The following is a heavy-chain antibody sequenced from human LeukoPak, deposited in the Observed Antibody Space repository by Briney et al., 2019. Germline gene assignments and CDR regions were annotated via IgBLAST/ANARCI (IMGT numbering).Heavy chain of an antibody. CDR1: GDSFRSDDYF. D-gene: IGHD3-10*01. J-gene: IGHJ5*02. Sequence: PSETLSLTCFVSGDSFRSDDYFWSWVRQPPGEGLEWIGYISHTGGSFYNPSLKSRVTISLLRSGNQFSLRLNSVTAADTAVYYCARVTYNYGSVDPWGQGTLVTVSS. CDR2: ISHTGGS. V-gene: IGHV4-30-2*01. CDR3: ARVTYNYGSVDP.